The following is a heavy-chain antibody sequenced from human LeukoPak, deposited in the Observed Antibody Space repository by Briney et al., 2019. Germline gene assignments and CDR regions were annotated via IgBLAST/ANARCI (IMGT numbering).Heavy chain of an antibody. CDR3: ARDREVYCSSTSCYRDYYYYYMDV. D-gene: IGHD2-2*02. CDR1: GGSISSGSYY. V-gene: IGHV4-61*02. CDR2: IYTSGST. J-gene: IGHJ6*03. Sequence: SETLSLTCTVSGGSISSGSYYWSWIRQPAGKGLEWIGRIYTSGSTNYNPSLKSRVTISVDTSKNQFSLKLSSVTAADTAVYYCARDREVYCSSTSCYRDYYYYYMDVWSKGTTVTVSS.